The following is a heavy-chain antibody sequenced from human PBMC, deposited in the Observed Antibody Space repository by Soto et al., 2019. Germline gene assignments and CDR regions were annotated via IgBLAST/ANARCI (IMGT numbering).Heavy chain of an antibody. J-gene: IGHJ4*02. CDR3: ARDRGIAVPGY. D-gene: IGHD6-19*01. CDR2: INAGNGNT. Sequence: GASVKVSCKASGYTFTSYAMHWVRQAPGQRLEWMGWINAGNGNTKYSQKFQGRVTITRDTSASTAYMELSSLRSEDTAVYDCARDRGIAVPGYWGQGTLVTVSS. CDR1: GYTFTSYA. V-gene: IGHV1-3*01.